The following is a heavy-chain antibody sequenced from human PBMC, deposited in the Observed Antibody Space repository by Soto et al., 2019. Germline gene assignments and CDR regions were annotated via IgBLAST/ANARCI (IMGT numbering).Heavy chain of an antibody. CDR1: GFTFSSYS. D-gene: IGHD1-1*01. CDR2: ISSSSGYI. J-gene: IGHJ4*02. CDR3: ARHWKHRDF. V-gene: IGHV3-21*01. Sequence: EVQLVESGGGLVKPGGSLRLSCAASGFTFSSYSMNWIRQAPGKGLEWVSSISSSSGYINYADSVKGRFTTSRDNAKNSLFLQMNSLRAEDTAVYYCARHWKHRDFWGQGTLVTVSS.